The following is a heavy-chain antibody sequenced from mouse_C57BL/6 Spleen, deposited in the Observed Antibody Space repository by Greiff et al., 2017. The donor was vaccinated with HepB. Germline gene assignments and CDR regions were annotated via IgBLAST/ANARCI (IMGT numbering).Heavy chain of an antibody. V-gene: IGHV1-18*01. D-gene: IGHD2-4*01. CDR1: GYTFTDYN. Sequence: EVQLQESGPELVKPGASVKIPCKASGYTFTDYNMDWVKQSHGKSLEWIGDINPNNGGTIYNQKFKGKATLTVDKSSSTAYMELRSLTSEDTAVYYCARRGSSLYYDYDEEAWFAYWGQGTLVTVSA. CDR3: ARRGSSLYYDYDEEAWFAY. CDR2: INPNNGGT. J-gene: IGHJ3*01.